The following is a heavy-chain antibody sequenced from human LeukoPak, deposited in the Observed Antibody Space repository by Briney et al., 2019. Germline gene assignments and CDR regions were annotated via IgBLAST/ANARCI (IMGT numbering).Heavy chain of an antibody. CDR1: GYSISSGYY. D-gene: IGHD2-15*01. CDR2: IYHSGST. Sequence: PSETLSLTCAVSGYSISSGYYWGWIRQPPGKGLEWIGSIYHSGSTYYNPSLKSRVTISVDTSNSQFSLKLRSVTAADTAVYYCEREFPGWLDWVVAALPPYGMDVWGNGTTVTVSS. J-gene: IGHJ6*04. CDR3: EREFPGWLDWVVAALPPYGMDV. V-gene: IGHV4-38-2*02.